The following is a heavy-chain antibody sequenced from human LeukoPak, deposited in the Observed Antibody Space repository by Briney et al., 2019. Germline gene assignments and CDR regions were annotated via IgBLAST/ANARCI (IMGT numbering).Heavy chain of an antibody. J-gene: IGHJ4*02. CDR1: GFTFSSYS. Sequence: PGGSLRLSCAASGFTFSSYSMNWVRQAPGKGLEWVSYISSSSSTIYYADSVKGRFTISRDNSKNTLYLQMNSLRAEDTAVYYCAKSALRVVTATLDYWGQGTLVTVSS. V-gene: IGHV3-48*01. CDR2: ISSSSSTI. CDR3: AKSALRVVTATLDY. D-gene: IGHD2-21*02.